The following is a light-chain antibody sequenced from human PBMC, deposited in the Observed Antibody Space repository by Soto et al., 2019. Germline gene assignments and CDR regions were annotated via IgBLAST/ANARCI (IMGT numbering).Light chain of an antibody. V-gene: IGKV2D-29*01. CDR2: EVS. CDR3: LQTTQFPWT. Sequence: DIVVTQTPLSLSVTPGQPASISCKSSQSLLNSGGKTYFYWYLQKPGQPPQLLIYEVSNRFSGVPDRVSGSGSGTDFTLNISRVEAEDVGFYYCLQTTQFPWTFGQGTKVDIK. CDR1: QSLLNSGGKTY. J-gene: IGKJ1*01.